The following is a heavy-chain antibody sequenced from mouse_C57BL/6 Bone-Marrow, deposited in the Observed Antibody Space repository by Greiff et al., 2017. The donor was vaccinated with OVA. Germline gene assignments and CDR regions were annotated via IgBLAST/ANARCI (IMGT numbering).Heavy chain of an antibody. CDR1: GFTFSSYG. J-gene: IGHJ3*01. CDR3: ARHGGNSFAY. Sequence: EVNVVESGGDLVKPGGSLKLSCAASGFTFSSYGMSWVRQTPDKRLEWVATISSGGSYTYYPDSVKGRFTISRDNAKNTLYLQMSSLKSEDTAMYYCARHGGNSFAYWGQGTLVTVSA. D-gene: IGHD2-1*01. CDR2: ISSGGSYT. V-gene: IGHV5-6*01.